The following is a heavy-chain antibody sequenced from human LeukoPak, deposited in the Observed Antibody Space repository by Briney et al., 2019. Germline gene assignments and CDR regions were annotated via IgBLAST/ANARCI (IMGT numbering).Heavy chain of an antibody. V-gene: IGHV4-39*02. CDR1: GDSISTGYY. J-gene: IGHJ4*02. Sequence: SETLSLTCTVFGDSISTGYYWGWIRQPPGKGLEWIGSICSGGNTCYNPSFKSRVVIFADSSKTHFSLHLASVTAADTAVYYCARDGPWKSDFWGRGTLVTVSS. CDR2: ICSGGNT. CDR3: ARDGPWKSDF. D-gene: IGHD1-1*01.